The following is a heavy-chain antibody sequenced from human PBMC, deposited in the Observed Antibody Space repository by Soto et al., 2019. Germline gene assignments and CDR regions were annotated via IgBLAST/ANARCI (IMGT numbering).Heavy chain of an antibody. V-gene: IGHV3-15*01. CDR2: IKSKTDGGTT. CDR3: TTDRVWGYDSSGYYYYAFDI. J-gene: IGHJ3*02. CDR1: GFTFSNAW. D-gene: IGHD3-22*01. Sequence: GESLKISCAASGFTFSNAWMSWVRQAPGKGLEWVGRIKSKTDGGTTDYAAPVKGRFTISRDDSKNTLYLQMNSLKTEDTAVYYCTTDRVWGYDSSGYYYYAFDIWGQGTMVTVSS.